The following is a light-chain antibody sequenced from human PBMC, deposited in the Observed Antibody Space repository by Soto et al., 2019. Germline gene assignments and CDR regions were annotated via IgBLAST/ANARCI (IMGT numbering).Light chain of an antibody. CDR2: VNS. J-gene: IGLJ1*01. V-gene: IGLV2-14*01. CDR3: SSYTSSDTPYV. Sequence: QSALTQPASVSGAPGQAITISCTGTSSDVGDYKYVSWYQQHPDKAPKLIIFVNSNRPSGISNRFSASESGNTASLTISGLQAEHAADYYCSSYTSSDTPYVFGTGTKLTVL. CDR1: SSDVGDYKY.